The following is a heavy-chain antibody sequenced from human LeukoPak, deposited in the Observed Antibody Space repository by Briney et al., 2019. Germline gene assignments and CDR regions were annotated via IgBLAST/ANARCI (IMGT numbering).Heavy chain of an antibody. CDR2: INPSEGST. CDR3: ARSDKMDV. J-gene: IGHJ6*02. V-gene: IGHV1-46*01. Sequence: ASVKFSCKASGYTFTSYHIHWVRQVPGQGLEWMGVINPSEGSTDYAQKFQDRVSLTRDTSTSTVYMDLSRLRCEDTAVYYCARSDKMDVWGQGTTVTVSS. CDR1: GYTFTSYH.